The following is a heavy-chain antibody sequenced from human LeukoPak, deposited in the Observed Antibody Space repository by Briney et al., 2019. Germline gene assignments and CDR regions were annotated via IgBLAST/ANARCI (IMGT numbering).Heavy chain of an antibody. J-gene: IGHJ3*01. CDR3: ARDLRQLVRGAAFDV. D-gene: IGHD6-6*01. CDR1: GFTFSSYS. V-gene: IGHV3-21*01. CDR2: ISSTSTYI. Sequence: GGSLRLSCAASGFTFSSYSMNWVRLAPGKGLEWVSSISSTSTYIYYADSVKGRFTISRDNAKNSLYLQMNGLRAEDTAVYYCARDLRQLVRGAAFDVWGQGTMVTVSS.